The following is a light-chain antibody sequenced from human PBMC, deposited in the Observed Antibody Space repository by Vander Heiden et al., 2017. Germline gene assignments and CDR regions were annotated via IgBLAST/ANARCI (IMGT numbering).Light chain of an antibody. CDR2: DAS. V-gene: IGKV3-20*01. CDR3: QQYGSSPLT. Sequence: EIVLTQSPGTLSLSPGESATLSCRASQSVSSSYLAWYQQKPGQAPRLLIYDASSRATGIPDRFSGSGSGTDFTLTISRLEPEDFAMYYCQQYGSSPLTFGGGTKVEI. CDR1: QSVSSSY. J-gene: IGKJ4*01.